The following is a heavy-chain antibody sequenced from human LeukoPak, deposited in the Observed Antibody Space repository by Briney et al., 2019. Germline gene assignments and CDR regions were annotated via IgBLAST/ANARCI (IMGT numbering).Heavy chain of an antibody. CDR3: ARWGNSGYASGYFDY. CDR2: IYYSGST. J-gene: IGHJ4*02. Sequence: PSETLSLTWTVSGDSISSGGNYWSWLRQRPGKGLEWIGYIYYSGSTYYNPSLKSRLTISVDTSKNQFSLKLSSVTAADTAVYYCARWGNSGYASGYFDYWGQGTLVTVSS. CDR1: GDSISSGGNY. D-gene: IGHD5-12*01. V-gene: IGHV4-31*02.